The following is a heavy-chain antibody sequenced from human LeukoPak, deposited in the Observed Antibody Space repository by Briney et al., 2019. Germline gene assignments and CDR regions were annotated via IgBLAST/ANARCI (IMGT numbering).Heavy chain of an antibody. CDR3: ARTFGGLDTAMVSGY. J-gene: IGHJ4*02. CDR1: GYTFTSYG. D-gene: IGHD5-18*01. Sequence: ASVKVSCKASGYTFTSYGISWVRQAPGQGLEWMGWISAYNGNTNYAQKLQGRVTMTTDTSTSTAYMELRSLRSDDTAVYYCARTFGGLDTAMVSGYWGQGTLVTVSS. CDR2: ISAYNGNT. V-gene: IGHV1-18*01.